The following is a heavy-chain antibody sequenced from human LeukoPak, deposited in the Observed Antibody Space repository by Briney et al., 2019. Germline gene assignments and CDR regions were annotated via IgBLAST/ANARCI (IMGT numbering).Heavy chain of an antibody. Sequence: GRSVRLFCAASGLIFSHYGMHWVRQAPAKGLEWVAVIWYDGSNKYYADSVKGRFTISRDNSKNTLYLQMNSLRAEDTAVYYCAKDISRYSSGCFDYWGQGTLVTVSS. CDR1: GLIFSHYG. D-gene: IGHD6-19*01. V-gene: IGHV3-33*06. J-gene: IGHJ4*02. CDR2: IWYDGSNK. CDR3: AKDISRYSSGCFDY.